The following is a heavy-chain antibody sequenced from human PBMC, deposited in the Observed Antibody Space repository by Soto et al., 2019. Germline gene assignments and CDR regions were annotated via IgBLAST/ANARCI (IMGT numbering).Heavy chain of an antibody. CDR1: GYTFSNYD. V-gene: IGHV1-8*01. D-gene: IGHD3-16*01. J-gene: IGHJ4*02. CDR2: MNPKSGNT. Sequence: QVQLVQSGAEVKKPGASVKVSCKASGYTFSNYDINWVRQATGQGLEWMGWMNPKSGNTGFAQQFQGRVTMTRNTAISTASMELSSLRSEDTAVYYCAGVWGSIDSWGQGTLVTVSS. CDR3: AGVWGSIDS.